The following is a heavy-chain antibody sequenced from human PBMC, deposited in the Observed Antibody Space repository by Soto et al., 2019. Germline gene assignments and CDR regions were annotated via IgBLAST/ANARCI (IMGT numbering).Heavy chain of an antibody. D-gene: IGHD3-10*01. CDR3: AKDRSTTMIQGAPFDY. CDR2: ISGSGGST. J-gene: IGHJ4*02. V-gene: IGHV3-23*01. Sequence: EVQLLESGGGLVQPGGSLRLSCAASGFTFSSCAMSWVRQAPGKGLEWVSGISGSGGSTYYADSVKGRFTISRDNSKNTLYLQMNSLRAENTALYYCAKDRSTTMIQGAPFDYWGQGTLVTVSS. CDR1: GFTFSSCA.